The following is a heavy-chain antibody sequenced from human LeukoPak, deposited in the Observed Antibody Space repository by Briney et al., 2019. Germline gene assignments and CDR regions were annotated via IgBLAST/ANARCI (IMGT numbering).Heavy chain of an antibody. V-gene: IGHV3-30*04. CDR1: GFTFSNYA. D-gene: IGHD5-12*01. J-gene: IGHJ4*02. Sequence: GGSLRLSCTASGFTFSNYAMHWVRQAPGKGLEWMTVISFDGNNKYYEDSVKGRFTISRDNSKNTLYLQMNSLRAEDTAVYYCARTFWDKSNGYDYYFDYWGQGSLVTVSS. CDR3: ARTFWDKSNGYDYYFDY. CDR2: ISFDGNNK.